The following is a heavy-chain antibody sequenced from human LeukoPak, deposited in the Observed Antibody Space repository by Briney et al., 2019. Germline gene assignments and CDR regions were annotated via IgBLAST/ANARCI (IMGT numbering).Heavy chain of an antibody. Sequence: SETLSLTCTVSGGSISSYYWSWIRQPPGKGLEWIGYIYYSGSTNYNPSLKSRVTISVDTSKNQFSLKLSPVTAADTAVYYCARGGSSWYREYFQHWGQGTLVTVSS. J-gene: IGHJ1*01. CDR1: GGSISSYY. V-gene: IGHV4-59*01. CDR2: IYYSGST. CDR3: ARGGSSWYREYFQH. D-gene: IGHD6-13*01.